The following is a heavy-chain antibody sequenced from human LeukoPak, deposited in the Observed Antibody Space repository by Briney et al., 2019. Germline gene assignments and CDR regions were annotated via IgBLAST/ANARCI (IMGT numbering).Heavy chain of an antibody. D-gene: IGHD2-15*01. Sequence: ASVKVSCKASGYTFTGYYMHWVRRAPGQGLEWMGWINPNSGGTNYAQKFQGRVTMTRDTSISTAYMELSRLRSDDTAVYYCARDQQLLLTAPFDPWGQGTLVTVSS. J-gene: IGHJ5*02. CDR3: ARDQQLLLTAPFDP. CDR1: GYTFTGYY. CDR2: INPNSGGT. V-gene: IGHV1-2*02.